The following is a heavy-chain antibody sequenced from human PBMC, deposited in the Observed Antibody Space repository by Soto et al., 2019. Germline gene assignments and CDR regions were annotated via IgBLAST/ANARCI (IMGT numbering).Heavy chain of an antibody. CDR3: ATPSGY. Sequence: ASVKVPCKASGHTFTSHYMHWVRQAPGQGLEWMGLINPSAGSTSYAQSFQGRVTMTRDTSTSTVFMDLSSLRSEDTAIYYCATPSGYWGQGTLVTVSS. CDR1: GHTFTSHY. CDR2: INPSAGST. D-gene: IGHD3-10*01. J-gene: IGHJ4*02. V-gene: IGHV1-46*01.